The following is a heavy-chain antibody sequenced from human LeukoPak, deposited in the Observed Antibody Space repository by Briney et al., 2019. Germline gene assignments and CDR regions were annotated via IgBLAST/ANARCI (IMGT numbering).Heavy chain of an antibody. J-gene: IGHJ4*02. CDR2: IYTSGST. CDR1: GGSISSYY. V-gene: IGHV4-4*07. D-gene: IGHD3-3*01. Sequence: SETLSLTCTVSGGSISSYYWSWIRQPAGKGLEWIGRIYTSGSTNYNPSLKSRVTMSVDTSKIQFSLNLTSVTAADTAIYYCARGLASGYPPIPFDYWGQGTQVTVSS. CDR3: ARGLASGYPPIPFDY.